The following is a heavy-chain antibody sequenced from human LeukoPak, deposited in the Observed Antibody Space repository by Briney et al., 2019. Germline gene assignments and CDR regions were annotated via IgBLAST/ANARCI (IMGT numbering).Heavy chain of an antibody. CDR1: GYIFTSYA. V-gene: IGHV1-3*01. CDR2: INAGNGNT. Sequence: ASVKVSCKASGYIFTSYAMHWVRQAPGQRLEWMGWINAGNGNTKYSQKFQGRVTITRDTSASTAYMELSSLRSEDTAVYYCARGAAAGTGDWFDPWGQGTLVTVSS. D-gene: IGHD6-13*01. CDR3: ARGAAAGTGDWFDP. J-gene: IGHJ5*02.